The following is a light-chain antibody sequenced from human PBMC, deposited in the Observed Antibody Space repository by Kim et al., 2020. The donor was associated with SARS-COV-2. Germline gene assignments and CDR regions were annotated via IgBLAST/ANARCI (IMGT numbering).Light chain of an antibody. V-gene: IGKV3D-11*01. Sequence: LSPGESATLSCRICQGVSIYVAWYQQKPGQPPRLLIYDASNRASSIPARFSGSGSGTDFTLTISSLGPEDFAVYYCQQRSNWRWTFGQGTKVDIK. CDR2: DAS. CDR1: QGVSIY. J-gene: IGKJ1*01. CDR3: QQRSNWRWT.